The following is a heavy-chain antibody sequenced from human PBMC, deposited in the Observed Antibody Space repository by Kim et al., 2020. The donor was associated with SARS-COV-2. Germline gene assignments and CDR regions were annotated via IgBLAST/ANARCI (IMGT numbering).Heavy chain of an antibody. J-gene: IGHJ4*02. V-gene: IGHV5-51*01. CDR3: ASLPAGPGYSYYDYPHS. CDR1: GYSLSRYW. Sequence: GESLKISCKGSGYSLSRYWIGWVRQMPGKGLEWMGMFYPGDSDTRYSPSFQGQVTISADKSISTAYLQWSSLKASDTATYYCASLPAGPGYSYYDYPHSWSQGTLVTVSS. D-gene: IGHD5-12*01. CDR2: FYPGDSDT.